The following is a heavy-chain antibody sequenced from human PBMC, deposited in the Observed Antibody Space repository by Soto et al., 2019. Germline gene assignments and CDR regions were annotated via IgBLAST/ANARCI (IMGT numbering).Heavy chain of an antibody. Sequence: PXETLSLTCTVAGCSISSGSSYWGWIRQPPGKGLEWIASIYSSGSTYYNMSLKSRVTISVDASKNQFSLKVTSVTAADTAVYFCARRGVEGGGWRYFDLWGRGSLVTVSS. V-gene: IGHV4-39*01. CDR2: IYSSGST. D-gene: IGHD6-19*01. J-gene: IGHJ2*01. CDR3: ARRGVEGGGWRYFDL. CDR1: GCSISSGSSY.